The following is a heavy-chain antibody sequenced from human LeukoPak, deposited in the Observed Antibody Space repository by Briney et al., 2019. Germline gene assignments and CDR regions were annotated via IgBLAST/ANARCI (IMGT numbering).Heavy chain of an antibody. J-gene: IGHJ4*02. CDR2: INPNSGGT. CDR1: GYTFTGYY. D-gene: IGHD3-3*01. V-gene: IGHV1-2*06. Sequence: ASVKVSCKASGYTFTGYYMHWVRQAPGQGLGWMGRINPNSGGTNYAQKFQGRVTMTRDTSISTAYMELSRLRSDDTAVYYCASRRDFWSGDTFDYWGQGTLVTVSS. CDR3: ASRRDFWSGDTFDY.